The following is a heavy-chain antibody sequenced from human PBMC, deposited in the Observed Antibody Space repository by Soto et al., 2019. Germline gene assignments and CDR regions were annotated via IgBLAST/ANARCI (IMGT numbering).Heavy chain of an antibody. D-gene: IGHD3-16*02. CDR3: ASLYYDYVWGSYRHQTIDY. J-gene: IGHJ4*02. CDR1: GFTFSSYA. Sequence: LRLSCAASGFTFSSYAMHWVRQAPGKGLEWVAVISYDGSNKYYADSVKGRFTISRDNSKNTLYLQMNSLRAEDTAVYYCASLYYDYVWGSYRHQTIDYWGQGTLVTVSS. V-gene: IGHV3-30-3*01. CDR2: ISYDGSNK.